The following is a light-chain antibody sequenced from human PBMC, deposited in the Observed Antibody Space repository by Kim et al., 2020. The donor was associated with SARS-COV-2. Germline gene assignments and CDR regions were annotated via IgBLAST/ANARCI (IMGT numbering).Light chain of an antibody. CDR3: QQDNNWPRT. CDR1: QSVSSN. CDR2: GAS. Sequence: EIVMTQSPATLSVSPGERATLSCRASQSVSSNLAWYQQKPGQAPRLLIYGASTRATGIPARFSGSGSGTEFTLTISSLQSEDFAVYYCQQDNNWPRTFGQGTKLEI. J-gene: IGKJ2*01. V-gene: IGKV3-15*01.